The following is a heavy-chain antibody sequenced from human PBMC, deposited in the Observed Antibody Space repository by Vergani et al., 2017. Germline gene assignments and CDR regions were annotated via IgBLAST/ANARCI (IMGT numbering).Heavy chain of an antibody. V-gene: IGHV3-11*01. CDR1: GFSFSDHY. CDR3: ARDHRDYNNVPGTFDI. D-gene: IGHD4-11*01. Sequence: QVQLVESGGGLVKPGGSLRLSCAASGFSFSDHYMTWIRQAPGKGLEWVSYISNSGNTIEYADSVKGRFSISRDNAKSSLFLQMDSLRAEDTAVYYCARDHRDYNNVPGTFDIWGQGSMVTVSS. CDR2: ISNSGNTI. J-gene: IGHJ3*02.